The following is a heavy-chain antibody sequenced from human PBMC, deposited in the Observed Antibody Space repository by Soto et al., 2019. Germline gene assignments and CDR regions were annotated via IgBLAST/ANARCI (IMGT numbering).Heavy chain of an antibody. V-gene: IGHV4-30-4*02. CDR2: IYYSGAT. J-gene: IGHJ4*02. D-gene: IGHD4-17*01. CDR3: ASATVINQRMDS. CDR1: GGAISIGDYY. Sequence: PSETLSLTCCVCGGAISIGDYYRSWSRQAPGKGLEGFGYIYYSGATYYSPSLKTRVTISVDTSKTNVSLKLSSASDADTAVDYCASATVINQRMDSWGQGTQVTV.